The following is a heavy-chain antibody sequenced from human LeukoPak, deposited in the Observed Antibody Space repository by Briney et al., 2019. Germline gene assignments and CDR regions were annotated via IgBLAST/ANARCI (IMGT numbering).Heavy chain of an antibody. V-gene: IGHV1-18*01. D-gene: IGHD1-1*01. CDR2: ISAYNGNT. CDR1: GYTFTSYG. J-gene: IGHJ4*02. Sequence: GASVMVSCKASGYTFTSYGISRGRQAPGQGLELMGWISAYNGNTNYAQKLQGRVTMTTDTSTSTAYMELRSLRSDDTAVYYCATEEGLERRVFDYRGQGTLVTASS. CDR3: ATEEGLERRVFDY.